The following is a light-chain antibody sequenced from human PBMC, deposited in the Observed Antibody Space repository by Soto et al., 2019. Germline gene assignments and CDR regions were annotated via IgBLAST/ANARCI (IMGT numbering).Light chain of an antibody. Sequence: QSALTQPASVSGSPGQSITISCTGTNSDVGGYNYVSWYQQHPGKAPKLMIYDVTNRPSGVSNRFSGSRSGNTASLTISGLQAEDEADYYCSSYTSCSTVVFGGGTKVTVL. J-gene: IGLJ2*01. CDR2: DVT. CDR3: SSYTSCSTVV. V-gene: IGLV2-14*01. CDR1: NSDVGGYNY.